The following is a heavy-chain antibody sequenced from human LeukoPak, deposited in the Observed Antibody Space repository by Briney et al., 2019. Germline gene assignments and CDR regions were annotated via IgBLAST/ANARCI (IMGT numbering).Heavy chain of an antibody. Sequence: SETLSLTCTVSGGSISSGSYYWSWIRQPAGTGLEWIGRIYTSGSTNYNPSLKSRVTISVDTSKNQFSLKLSSVTAADTAVYYCARAVVVPAAIFGPTNYYYYGMDVWGQGTTVTVSS. CDR3: ARAVVVPAAIFGPTNYYYYGMDV. CDR2: IYTSGST. V-gene: IGHV4-61*02. CDR1: GGSISSGSYY. D-gene: IGHD2-2*01. J-gene: IGHJ6*02.